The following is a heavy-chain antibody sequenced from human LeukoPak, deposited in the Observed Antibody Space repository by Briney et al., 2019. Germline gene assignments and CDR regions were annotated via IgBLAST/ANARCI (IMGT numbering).Heavy chain of an antibody. V-gene: IGHV1-2*06. D-gene: IGHD5-24*01. CDR2: INPNSGGT. CDR1: GYTFTGYY. Sequence: ASVKVSCKASGYTFTGYYMHWVRQAPGQGLEWMGRINPNSGGTNYAQKFQGRVTMTRDTSISTAYMELSRLRSDDTAVYHCAGFRRDGYNSVYWGQGTLVTVSS. J-gene: IGHJ4*02. CDR3: AGFRRDGYNSVY.